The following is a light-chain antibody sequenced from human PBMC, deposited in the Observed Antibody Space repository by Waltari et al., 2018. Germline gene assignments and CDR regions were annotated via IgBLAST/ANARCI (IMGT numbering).Light chain of an antibody. CDR3: QQYNNWPPFT. V-gene: IGKV3-15*01. CDR1: QSVMTS. Sequence: EIVMTQSPATLSVSPGDRATLSCRASQSVMTSLAWFQQKRGQAPRLLIYGASTRATGIHARFSGSGSGTEFTITISSLQSEDFAVYYCQQYNNWPPFTFGQGTKLEIK. CDR2: GAS. J-gene: IGKJ2*01.